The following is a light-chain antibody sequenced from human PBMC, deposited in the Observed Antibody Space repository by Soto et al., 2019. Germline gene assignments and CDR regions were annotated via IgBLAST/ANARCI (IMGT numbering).Light chain of an antibody. Sequence: EVVMTQSPATLSLSPGERATLSCRASQSVSSSYFSWYQLRPGQAPRLLIYGASTRPTGVPARFSGSGSGTDFTLTISSLQPEDFAVYYCQQSYNLPVTFGQGTKVDIK. J-gene: IGKJ1*01. V-gene: IGKV3D-7*01. CDR1: QSVSSSY. CDR2: GAS. CDR3: QQSYNLPVT.